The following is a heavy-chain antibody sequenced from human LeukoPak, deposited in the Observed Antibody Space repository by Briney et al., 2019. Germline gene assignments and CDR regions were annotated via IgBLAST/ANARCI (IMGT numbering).Heavy chain of an antibody. Sequence: SETLSLTCTVSGGSISSYYWSWIRQPPGKRLEWIGYIYYSGSTSYNPSLKSRVTISLDTSKNQFSLKLSSVTAADTAVYYCARLGGYSYGYTDYWGQGTLVTFSS. D-gene: IGHD5-18*01. V-gene: IGHV4-59*08. CDR3: ARLGGYSYGYTDY. CDR1: GGSISSYY. CDR2: IYYSGST. J-gene: IGHJ4*02.